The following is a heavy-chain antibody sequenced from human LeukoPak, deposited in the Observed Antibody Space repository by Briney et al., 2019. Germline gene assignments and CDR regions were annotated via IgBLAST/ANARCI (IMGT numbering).Heavy chain of an antibody. CDR1: GGSLGGNY. J-gene: IGHJ4*02. V-gene: IGHV4-34*01. CDR3: ARGRRITMIVVVPRYYFDY. D-gene: IGHD3-22*01. CDR2: IIIGGST. Sequence: SETLSLTCAVYGGSLGGNYGSWFGRPPGRGWGGIGEIIIGGSTNYNPSLKSRVTISVDTSKNQFSLKLSSVTAADTAVYYCARGRRITMIVVVPRYYFDYWGQGTLVTVSS.